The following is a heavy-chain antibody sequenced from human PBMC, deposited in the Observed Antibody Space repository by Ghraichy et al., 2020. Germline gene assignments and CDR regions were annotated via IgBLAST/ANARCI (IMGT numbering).Heavy chain of an antibody. CDR3: THGTAFGSGSHQSH. CDR2: IFWNDDK. D-gene: IGHD3-10*01. Sequence: SGPTLVKPTQTLTLTCTFSGFSLNTSGVGVGWIRQPPGKALEWLALIFWNDDKRYSPSLNSRLTITKDTSKNQVVLTMTNMDPVDTATYYCTHGTAFGSGSHQSHWGQGTLVTVSS. J-gene: IGHJ4*02. V-gene: IGHV2-5*01. CDR1: GFSLNTSGVG.